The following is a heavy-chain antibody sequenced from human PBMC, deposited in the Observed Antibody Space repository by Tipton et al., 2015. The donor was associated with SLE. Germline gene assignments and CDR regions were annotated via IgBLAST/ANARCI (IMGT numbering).Heavy chain of an antibody. CDR1: GYTFTNYW. CDR3: ARPRIAAENEWYFDL. CDR2: IYPGDSDT. J-gene: IGHJ2*01. D-gene: IGHD6-13*01. V-gene: IGHV5-51*01. Sequence: QLVQSGAEVKEPGESLKISCKGSGYTFTNYWIGWVRQMPGKGLEWMGIIYPGDSDTKYSPSFQGQVTISADKSISTAYLQWSSLKASDTAMYYCARPRIAAENEWYFDLWGRGTLVTVSS.